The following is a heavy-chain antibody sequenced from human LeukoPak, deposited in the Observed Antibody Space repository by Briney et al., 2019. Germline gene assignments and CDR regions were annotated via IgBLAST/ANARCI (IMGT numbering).Heavy chain of an antibody. J-gene: IGHJ4*02. Sequence: SVKVSCKASGYTFTSYDINWVRQATGQGLEWMGWMNPNSGNTGYAQKFQGRVTMTRNTSISTAYMELSSLRSEDTAVYYCASARYSSGWYEGLYFDYWGQGTLVTVSS. CDR3: ASARYSSGWYEGLYFDY. V-gene: IGHV1-8*01. D-gene: IGHD6-19*01. CDR2: MNPNSGNT. CDR1: GYTFTSYD.